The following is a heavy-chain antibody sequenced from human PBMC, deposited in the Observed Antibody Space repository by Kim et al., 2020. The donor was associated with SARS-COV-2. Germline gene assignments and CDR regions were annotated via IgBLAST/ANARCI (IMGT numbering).Heavy chain of an antibody. Sequence: SETLSLTCTVSGGSISAYWSWIRQFPGKGLEWIGYVSPTGTTLYNPSVKSRLTISVDTSKNHFFLNLNSVTTADTAIYYCARGGQYTTTFDSWGQGTLVT. CDR2: VSPTGTT. CDR1: GGSISAY. J-gene: IGHJ4*02. V-gene: IGHV4-59*01. D-gene: IGHD2-2*02. CDR3: ARGGQYTTTFDS.